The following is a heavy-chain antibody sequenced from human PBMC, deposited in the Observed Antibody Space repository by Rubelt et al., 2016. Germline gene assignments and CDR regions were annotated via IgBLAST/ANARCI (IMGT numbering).Heavy chain of an antibody. CDR2: ISYDGSNK. Sequence: GRSLRLSCAASGFTFSSYAMHWVRQAPGKGLEWVAVISYDGSNKYYADSVKGRFTISRDNSKNTLYLQMNSLRAEDTAVYYCAKETYGDYFDYWGQGTLVTVSS. V-gene: IGHV3-30*04. J-gene: IGHJ4*02. CDR3: AKETYGDYFDY. D-gene: IGHD4-17*01. CDR1: GFTFSSYA.